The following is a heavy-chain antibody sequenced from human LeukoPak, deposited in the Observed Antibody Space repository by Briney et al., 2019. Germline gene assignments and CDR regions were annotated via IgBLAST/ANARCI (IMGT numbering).Heavy chain of an antibody. Sequence: PGGSLRLSCAASGFTFSSYGMHWVRQAPGKGLEWVAVISYDGSNKYYADSVKGRFTISRDNSKNTLYLQMNSLRAEDTAVYYCAKERRGHYSSSWYRSPRFDYWGQGTLVTVSS. CDR3: AKERRGHYSSSWYRSPRFDY. J-gene: IGHJ4*02. D-gene: IGHD6-13*01. V-gene: IGHV3-30*18. CDR1: GFTFSSYG. CDR2: ISYDGSNK.